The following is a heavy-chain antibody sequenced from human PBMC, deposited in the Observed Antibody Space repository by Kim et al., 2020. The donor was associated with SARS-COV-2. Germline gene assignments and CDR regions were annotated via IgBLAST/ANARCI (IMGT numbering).Heavy chain of an antibody. Sequence: SETLSLTCTVSGGSISSYYWSWIRQPPGKGLEWIGYIYYSGSTNYNPSLKSRVTISVDTSKNQFSLKLSSVTAADTAVYYCARSIHLLYGSYPSGAIDCWGQGTLVTVSS. D-gene: IGHD1-26*01. J-gene: IGHJ4*02. V-gene: IGHV4-59*13. CDR3: ARSIHLLYGSYPSGAIDC. CDR1: GGSISSYY. CDR2: IYYSGST.